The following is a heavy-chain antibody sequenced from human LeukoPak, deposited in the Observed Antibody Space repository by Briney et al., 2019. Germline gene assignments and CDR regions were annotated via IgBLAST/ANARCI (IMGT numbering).Heavy chain of an antibody. CDR3: ARGDTAMAYFDY. Sequence: PSETLSLTCTVSGGSISSYYWSWIRQPPGKGLEWIGYIYYSGSTNYNPSLKSRVTISVDTSKNQFSLKLSSVTAADTAVYYCARGDTAMAYFDYWGQGTLVTVSS. J-gene: IGHJ4*02. CDR2: IYYSGST. V-gene: IGHV4-59*01. CDR1: GGSISSYY. D-gene: IGHD5-18*01.